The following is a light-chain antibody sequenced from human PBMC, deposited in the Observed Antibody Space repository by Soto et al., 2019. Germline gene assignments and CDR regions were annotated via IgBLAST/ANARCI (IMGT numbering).Light chain of an antibody. V-gene: IGKV1-6*01. CDR2: AAS. CDR1: QGIRTE. J-gene: IGKJ2*01. CDR3: LQDYNYPRT. Sequence: AIQMTQSPSSLSASVGDRVTITCRASQGIRTELAWYQQKAGKAPQLLIYAASSLQSGVPSRFSGSGSGTDFTLTISSLQPEYFATYYCLQDYNYPRTFGQGTKLEIK.